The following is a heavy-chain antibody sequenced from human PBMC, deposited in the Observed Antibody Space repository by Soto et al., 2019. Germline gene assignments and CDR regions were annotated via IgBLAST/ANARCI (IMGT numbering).Heavy chain of an antibody. CDR2: IWYDGSNK. J-gene: IGHJ4*02. D-gene: IGHD3-10*01. V-gene: IGHV3-33*01. CDR3: AREEGGFGGLPFDY. CDR1: GFTFSSYG. Sequence: QVQLVESGGGVVQPGRSLRLSCAASGFTFSSYGMHWVRQAPGKGLEWVAVIWYDGSNKYYADSVKGRFTISRDNSKNTLYLQMNSLRAEDTAVYDCAREEGGFGGLPFDYWGQGTRVTVSS.